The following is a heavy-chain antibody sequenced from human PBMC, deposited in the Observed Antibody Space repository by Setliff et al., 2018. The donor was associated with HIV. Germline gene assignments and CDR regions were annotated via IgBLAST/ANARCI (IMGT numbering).Heavy chain of an antibody. Sequence: PSETLSLTCSVSGASISRVGYHWSWIAQHPGQGLEWIGYITYTGRTYYNPSLMRRVSISPVTSKNQFSLKMTSVTAADTAVYYCARVRLTMVMMVTDFDQWGRGTLVTVSS. V-gene: IGHV4-31*03. J-gene: IGHJ4*02. CDR3: ARVRLTMVMMVTDFDQ. CDR2: ITYTGRT. D-gene: IGHD3-10*01. CDR1: GASISRVGYH.